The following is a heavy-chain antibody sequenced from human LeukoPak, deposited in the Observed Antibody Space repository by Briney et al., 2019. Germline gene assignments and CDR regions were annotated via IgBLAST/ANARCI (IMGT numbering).Heavy chain of an antibody. V-gene: IGHV1-69*01. J-gene: IGHJ4*02. CDR2: IIPIFGTA. Sequence: SVKVSCKASGGTFSSYAISWVRQAPGQGLEWMGGIIPIFGTANYAQKFQGRVTITADESTSTAYMGLSSLRSEDTAVYYCASRYCSSTSCSAGYFDYWGQGTLVTVSS. CDR3: ASRYCSSTSCSAGYFDY. D-gene: IGHD2-2*01. CDR1: GGTFSSYA.